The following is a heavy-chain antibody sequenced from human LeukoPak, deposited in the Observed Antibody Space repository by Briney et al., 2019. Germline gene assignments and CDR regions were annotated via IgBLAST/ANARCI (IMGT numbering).Heavy chain of an antibody. J-gene: IGHJ6*02. CDR2: ISWNSGSI. CDR3: AKDIRRGSIFGMVTPDYYYYGMDV. V-gene: IGHV3-9*01. Sequence: GGSLRLSCAASGFTFDDYAMHWVRQAPGKGLEWVSGISWNSGSIGYADSVKGRFTISRDNAKNSLYLQMNSLRAEDTALYYCAKDIRRGSIFGMVTPDYYYYGMDVWGQGTTVTVSS. CDR1: GFTFDDYA. D-gene: IGHD3-3*01.